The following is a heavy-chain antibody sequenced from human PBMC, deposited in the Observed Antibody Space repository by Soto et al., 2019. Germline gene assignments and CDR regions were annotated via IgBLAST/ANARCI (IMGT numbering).Heavy chain of an antibody. J-gene: IGHJ4*02. Sequence: QVQLVQSGAEVKKPGASVKVSCKASGYTFTAHYIHWVRQAPGQGFEWMGRINPNSGDTSYAQRLQGRVTMTRDTYINAVFMELSSLRSDDTALYYCARVSRAVGASTTYDYWAQGTLVTVSS. CDR3: ARVSRAVGASTTYDY. D-gene: IGHD1-26*01. V-gene: IGHV1-2*02. CDR2: INPNSGDT. CDR1: GYTFTAHY.